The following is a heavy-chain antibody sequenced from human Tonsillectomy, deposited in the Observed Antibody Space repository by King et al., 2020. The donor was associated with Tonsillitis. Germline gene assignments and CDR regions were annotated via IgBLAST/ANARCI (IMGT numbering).Heavy chain of an antibody. CDR2: IYYSGST. D-gene: IGHD6-6*01. J-gene: IGHJ5*02. V-gene: IGHV4-59*01. Sequence: QLQESGPGLVKASETLSLTCTVSGGSFSSYYWSWIRQPPGKGLEWIGYIYYSGSTNYNPSLKSRITISLDTSKNQFSLKLSSVTAADTAIYYCARGRDSGSLNWFDPWGQGTLVTVSS. CDR1: GGSFSSYY. CDR3: ARGRDSGSLNWFDP.